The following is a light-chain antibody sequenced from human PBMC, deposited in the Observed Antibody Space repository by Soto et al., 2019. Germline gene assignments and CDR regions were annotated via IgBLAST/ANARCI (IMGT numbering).Light chain of an antibody. CDR3: QQRSNWPLT. Sequence: EIVLTQSPATLSLSPGERATLSCRASQSCSSYLAWYQQKPGQAPRLLIYDASNRATGIPARFSGSGSGTDFTLTISSLEPEDFAVYYCQQRSNWPLTFGGGTKVDIK. J-gene: IGKJ4*01. CDR2: DAS. CDR1: QSCSSY. V-gene: IGKV3-11*01.